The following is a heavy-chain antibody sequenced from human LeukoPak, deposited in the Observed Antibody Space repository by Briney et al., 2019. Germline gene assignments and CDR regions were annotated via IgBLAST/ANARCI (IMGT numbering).Heavy chain of an antibody. V-gene: IGHV4-59*01. CDR1: GGSISSYY. J-gene: IGHJ4*02. Sequence: SETLSLTCTVSGGSISSYYWSWIRRPPGKGLEWIGYIYYSGSTNYNPSLKSRVTISVDTSKNQFSLKLSSVTAADTAVYYCARALDFDYWGQGTLVTVSS. CDR2: IYYSGST. CDR3: ARALDFDY.